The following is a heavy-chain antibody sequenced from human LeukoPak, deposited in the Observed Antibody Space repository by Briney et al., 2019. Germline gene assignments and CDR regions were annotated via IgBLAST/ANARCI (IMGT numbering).Heavy chain of an antibody. J-gene: IGHJ3*02. Sequence: PSDTLSLTCTVSGGSIRSYYWSWVRQAPGKGLEWVSVIYSGGNTYYGDSVKGRFTISRDNSKNTLYLQMNSLRAEDTAVYYCARDTGVGPTSDAFDIWGQGTMVTVSS. V-gene: IGHV3-66*01. CDR2: IYSGGNT. D-gene: IGHD1-26*01. CDR1: GGSIRSYY. CDR3: ARDTGVGPTSDAFDI.